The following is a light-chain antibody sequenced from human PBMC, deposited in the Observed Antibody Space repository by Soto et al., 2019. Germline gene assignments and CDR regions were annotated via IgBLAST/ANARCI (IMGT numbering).Light chain of an antibody. CDR3: AAWDDSLSGSWV. J-gene: IGLJ3*02. CDR1: SSNIGSSY. V-gene: IGLV1-47*01. CDR2: RNN. Sequence: QSVLTQPPSASGTPGQRVSISCSGSSSNIGSSYVYWYQQLPGTAPKLLIYRNNQRPSGVPDRFSGSKSGTSASLAISGRRSEDEADYYCAAWDDSLSGSWVFGGGTKLTVL.